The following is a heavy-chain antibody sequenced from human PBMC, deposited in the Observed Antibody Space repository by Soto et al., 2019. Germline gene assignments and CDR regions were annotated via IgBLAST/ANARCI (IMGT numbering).Heavy chain of an antibody. CDR3: EREKLSFGSALDV. Sequence: PXGSLRLSCAASGFMFDDYNTHGVGQAPGKGLEWVSLITWNGGNTYYADSVKGRFTISRDGTTESVSLQMTSLKREDTGLYYCEREKLSFGSALDVWGQRTMVTVTS. D-gene: IGHD3-3*01. CDR2: ITWNGGNT. V-gene: IGHV3-43*01. CDR1: GFMFDDYN. J-gene: IGHJ6*02.